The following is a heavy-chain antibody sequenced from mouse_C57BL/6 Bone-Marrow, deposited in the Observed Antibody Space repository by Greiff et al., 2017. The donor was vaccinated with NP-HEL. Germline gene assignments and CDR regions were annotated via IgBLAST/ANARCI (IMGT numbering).Heavy chain of an antibody. V-gene: IGHV5-4*01. CDR2: ISDGGSYT. CDR3: ARDPPLWLRGRDYFDY. D-gene: IGHD2-2*01. Sequence: EVQLVESGGGLVKPGGSLKLSCAASGFTFSSYAMSWVRQTPEKRLEWVATISDGGSYTYYPDNVKGRFTISRDNAKTNLYLQMSHLKSEDTAMYYCARDPPLWLRGRDYFDYWGQGTTLTVSS. CDR1: GFTFSSYA. J-gene: IGHJ2*01.